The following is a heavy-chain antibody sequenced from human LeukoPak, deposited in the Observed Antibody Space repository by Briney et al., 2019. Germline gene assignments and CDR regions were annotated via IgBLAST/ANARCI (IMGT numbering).Heavy chain of an antibody. CDR1: GFTFSSYS. CDR3: ARFEDYGDYGVSLDY. CDR2: ISSSSSYI. J-gene: IGHJ4*02. V-gene: IGHV3-21*01. Sequence: GGSLRLSCAASGFTFSSYSMNWVRQAPGKGLEWVSSISSSSSYIYYADSVKRRFTISRDNAKNSLYLQMNSLRAEDTAVYYCARFEDYGDYGVSLDYWGQGTLVTVSS. D-gene: IGHD4-17*01.